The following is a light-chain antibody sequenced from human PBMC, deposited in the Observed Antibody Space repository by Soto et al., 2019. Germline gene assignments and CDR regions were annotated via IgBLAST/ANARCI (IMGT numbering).Light chain of an antibody. Sequence: EIVMTQSPATLSVSPGERATLSCRASQSVRSNLTWYQQKRGQAPRLLIYGASTRATGIPARFSGSGSGTEFTLTISSLQSEDFAVYYCQHYNNWPPYTFGQGTELEIK. CDR1: QSVRSN. CDR2: GAS. V-gene: IGKV3-15*01. CDR3: QHYNNWPPYT. J-gene: IGKJ2*01.